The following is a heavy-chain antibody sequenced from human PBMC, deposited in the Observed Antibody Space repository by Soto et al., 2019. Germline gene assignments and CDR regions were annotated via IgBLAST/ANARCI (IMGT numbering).Heavy chain of an antibody. CDR1: GYSISSGYD. CDR2: IYHGGST. V-gene: IGHV4-38-2*01. CDR3: ARVGTWVPFYYDSSPYTFENWFEP. J-gene: IGHJ5*02. Sequence: PSQTLSLTCAVSGYSISSGYDWGCLRQPPGNGLELSGTIYHGGSTYYNRSLNRRVTLSIYMTNNHVSLILNSVTAADTGVYYCARVGTWVPFYYDSSPYTFENWFEPWGQGTVVTVSS. D-gene: IGHD3-22*01.